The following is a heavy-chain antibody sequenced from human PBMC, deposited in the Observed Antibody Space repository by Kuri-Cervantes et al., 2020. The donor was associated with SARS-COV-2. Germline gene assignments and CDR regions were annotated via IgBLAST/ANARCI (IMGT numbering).Heavy chain of an antibody. J-gene: IGHJ6*03. V-gene: IGHV3-23*01. CDR3: GRAGYFDWLFKTDEYYYSMDV. CDR1: GFTFSSYA. Sequence: GESLKISCAASGFTFSSYAMSWVRQAPGKGLEWVSAISGSGGSTYYADSVKGRFTISRDNAKNPLYLQMNSLSAEDTAVYYCGRAGYFDWLFKTDEYYYSMDVWGKGTPVTVSS. D-gene: IGHD3-9*01. CDR2: ISGSGGST.